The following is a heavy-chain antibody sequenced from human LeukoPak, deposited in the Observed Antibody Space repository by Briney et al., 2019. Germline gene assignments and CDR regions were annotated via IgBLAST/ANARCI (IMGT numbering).Heavy chain of an antibody. J-gene: IGHJ4*02. CDR2: ISGGGDST. Sequence: GGSLRLSCAASGFNFSDYAMTWVRPIPPKGLEWISVISGGGDSTDYADSMKGRFTISRDNSRNTLYLQMNSLRAEDTALYYCAKLGCTGPICYANYWGQGTLVTVSS. CDR3: AKLGCTGPICYANY. CDR1: GFNFSDYA. D-gene: IGHD2-2*01. V-gene: IGHV3-23*01.